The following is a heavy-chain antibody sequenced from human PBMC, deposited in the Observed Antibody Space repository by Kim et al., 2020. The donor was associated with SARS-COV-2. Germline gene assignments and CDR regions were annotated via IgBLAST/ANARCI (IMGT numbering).Heavy chain of an antibody. CDR1: GGSFSGYY. CDR2: INHSGST. D-gene: IGHD1-26*01. J-gene: IGHJ4*02. CDR3: ARGVVGATTRPYYFDY. Sequence: SETLSLTCAVYGGSFSGYYWSWIRQPPGKGLEWIGEINHSGSTNYNPSLKSRVTISVDTSKNQFSLMLSSVTAADTAVYYCARGVVGATTRPYYFDYWGQGTLVTVSP. V-gene: IGHV4-34*01.